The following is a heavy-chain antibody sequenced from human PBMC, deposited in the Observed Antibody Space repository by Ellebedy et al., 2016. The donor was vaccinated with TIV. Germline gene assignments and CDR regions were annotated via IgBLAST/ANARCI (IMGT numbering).Heavy chain of an antibody. D-gene: IGHD4-17*01. CDR2: ISYDGSNK. J-gene: IGHJ4*02. V-gene: IGHV3-30*03. CDR3: AREGPYGDYEYHLEY. Sequence: GGSLRLSCAASGFTFSSYGMHWVRQAPGKGLEWVAVISYDGSNKYYADSVKGRFTISRDNSKNTLYLQMNSLRAEDTAVYYCAREGPYGDYEYHLEYWGQGTLVTVSS. CDR1: GFTFSSYG.